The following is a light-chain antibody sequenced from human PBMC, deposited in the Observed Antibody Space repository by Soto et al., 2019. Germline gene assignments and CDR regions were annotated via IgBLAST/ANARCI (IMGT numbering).Light chain of an antibody. J-gene: IGLJ1*01. CDR3: SSYTSSSTLSG. CDR2: DVS. CDR1: SSDVGGYNY. V-gene: IGLV2-14*01. Sequence: QSALTQPACVSGSPGQSITISCTGTSSDVGGYNYVSWYQQHPGKAPKLMIYDVSNRPSGVSNRFSGSKSGNTASLTISGLQAEDEADYYCSSYTSSSTLSGFGTGTKLTGL.